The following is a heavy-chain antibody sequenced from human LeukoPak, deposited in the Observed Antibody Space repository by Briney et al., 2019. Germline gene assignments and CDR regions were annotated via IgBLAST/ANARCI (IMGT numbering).Heavy chain of an antibody. D-gene: IGHD3-16*01. CDR2: ISSSSSYI. CDR1: GFTFSSYS. Sequence: GGSLRLSCAASGFTFSSYSMNWVRQAPGKGLEWVSSISSSSSYIYYADSVKGRFTISRDNAKNSLYLQMNSLRAEDTAVYYCARDRRLGKDPSDYWGQGTLVTVSS. V-gene: IGHV3-21*01. J-gene: IGHJ4*02. CDR3: ARDRRLGKDPSDY.